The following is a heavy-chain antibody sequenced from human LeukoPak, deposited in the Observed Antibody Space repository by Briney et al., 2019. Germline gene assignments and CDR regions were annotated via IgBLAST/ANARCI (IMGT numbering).Heavy chain of an antibody. J-gene: IGHJ3*02. CDR1: GGPFSGYY. Sequence: SETLSLTCAVYGGPFSGYYWRWIRQPPGKGLEWIGEINHSGSTNYNPSLKSRVTISVDTSKNQISLKLSSVTAADTAVYYCARGVGLRSDFDIWGQGTMVTVSS. D-gene: IGHD3-3*01. V-gene: IGHV4-34*01. CDR3: ARGVGLRSDFDI. CDR2: INHSGST.